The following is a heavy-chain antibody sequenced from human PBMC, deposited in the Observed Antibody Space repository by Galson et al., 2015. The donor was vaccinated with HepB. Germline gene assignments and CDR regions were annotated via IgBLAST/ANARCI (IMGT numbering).Heavy chain of an antibody. CDR1: GHTLTELS. CDR2: FDPEDGET. V-gene: IGHV1-24*01. D-gene: IGHD3-16*02. J-gene: IGHJ4*02. CDR3: ATPLFYDYIWGNDRNARAFDY. Sequence: SVKVSCKVSGHTLTELSMNWVRQAPGKGLEWMGGFDPEDGETIYAQKFQGRVTMTEDTSTDTAYMELSSLRSDDTAVYYCATPLFYDYIWGNDRNARAFDYWGQGTLVTVSS.